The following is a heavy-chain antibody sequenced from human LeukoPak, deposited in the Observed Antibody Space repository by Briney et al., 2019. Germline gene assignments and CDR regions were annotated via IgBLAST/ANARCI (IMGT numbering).Heavy chain of an antibody. V-gene: IGHV1-8*01. D-gene: IGHD6-19*01. J-gene: IGHJ5*02. CDR1: GYTFTSYD. Sequence: GASVKVSCKASGYTFTSYDINWVRQATGQGLEWMGWMNPDSGNTGYAQKFQGRVTMTRNTSISTAYMELSSLRSEDTAVYYCAREFWSGWYVGNWFDPWGQGTLVTVSS. CDR2: MNPDSGNT. CDR3: AREFWSGWYVGNWFDP.